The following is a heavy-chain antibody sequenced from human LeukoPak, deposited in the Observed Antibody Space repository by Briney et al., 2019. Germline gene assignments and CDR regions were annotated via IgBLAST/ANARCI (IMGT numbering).Heavy chain of an antibody. CDR3: ARDRNFGIHYHYGMDV. V-gene: IGHV4-4*07. CDR1: GGSISSYY. CDR2: IYTSGST. D-gene: IGHD1-14*01. J-gene: IGHJ6*02. Sequence: PSETLSLTCTVSGGSISSYYWSWIRQPAGKGLEWIGRIYTSGSTNYNPSLKSRVTMSVDTSKNQFSLKLSSVTAADTAVYYCARDRNFGIHYHYGMDVWGQGTTVTVSS.